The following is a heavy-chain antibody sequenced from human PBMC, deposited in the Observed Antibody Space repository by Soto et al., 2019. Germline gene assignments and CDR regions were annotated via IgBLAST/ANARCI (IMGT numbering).Heavy chain of an antibody. CDR3: AVSLYGVVLHYYYRMDV. CDR1: GGSFSSFA. V-gene: IGHV1-69*01. D-gene: IGHD3-3*01. J-gene: IGHJ6*02. CDR2: IIPMFGSA. Sequence: QVQLVQSGAEVRKPGSSVKVSCKASGGSFSSFAFSWVRQAPGQGLEWMGGIIPMFGSANYAQEFLGRVTFTADDSTSTAYMEISGVTFEDTAFYYCAVSLYGVVLHYYYRMDVWCPGTSVTVSS.